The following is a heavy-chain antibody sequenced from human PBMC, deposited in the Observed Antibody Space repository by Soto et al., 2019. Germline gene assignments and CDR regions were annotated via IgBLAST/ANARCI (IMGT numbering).Heavy chain of an antibody. CDR2: IYHIGST. V-gene: IGHV4-4*02. Sequence: VQLQQSGPGLVKPSGTLSLTCAVSGGSVSSTNWWSWVRQSPGKGLEWIGDIYHIGSTNYNPSLRGRVTLSVDKSNNQFSLTLKSVTAADTAVYYCATLPSRIAVTVLPIPTWGQGTLVTVSS. J-gene: IGHJ5*02. CDR1: GGSVSSTNW. D-gene: IGHD6-19*01. CDR3: ATLPSRIAVTVLPIPT.